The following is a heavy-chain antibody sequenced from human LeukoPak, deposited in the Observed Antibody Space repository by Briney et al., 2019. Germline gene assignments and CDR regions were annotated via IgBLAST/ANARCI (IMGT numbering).Heavy chain of an antibody. V-gene: IGHV3-30*02. CDR3: AKDGTDYGRNSYDWFFDL. J-gene: IGHJ2*01. CDR2: IRYDGNYQ. CDR1: GFTFRSYG. D-gene: IGHD4-23*01. Sequence: GGSLRLSCSASGFTFRSYGFHWVRQAPGKGLEWVAFIRYDGNYQSYPDSVRGRFTISRDNSKNTLYLQVSSLRPEDTAIYYCAKDGTDYGRNSYDWFFDLWGRGTLGTVSS.